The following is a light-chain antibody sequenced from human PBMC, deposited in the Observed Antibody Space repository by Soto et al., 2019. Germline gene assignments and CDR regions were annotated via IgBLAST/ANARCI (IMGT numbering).Light chain of an antibody. V-gene: IGLV2-14*01. Sequence: QSGLTQPASGSASPGQRITISCTGTSSDVGAYNYVSWYQQHPGKAPKLMIYDVSNRPPGVSSRFSGSKSGNTASLTFSGLQAEDEADYYCSSYTTSSIYVFGTGT. CDR3: SSYTTSSIYV. CDR2: DVS. CDR1: SSDVGAYNY. J-gene: IGLJ1*01.